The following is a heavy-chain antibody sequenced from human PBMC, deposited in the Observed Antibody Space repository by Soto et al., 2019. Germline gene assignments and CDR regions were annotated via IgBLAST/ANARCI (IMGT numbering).Heavy chain of an antibody. CDR1: GYTFTSYA. CDR3: ARDQSRSDYYDSSGPPPTDYYGMDV. V-gene: IGHV1-3*01. D-gene: IGHD3-22*01. CDR2: INAGNGNT. Sequence: ASVKVSCKASGYTFTSYAMHWVRQAPGQRLEWMGWINAGNGNTKYSQKFQGRVTITRDTSASTAYMELSSLRSEDTAVYYCARDQSRSDYYDSSGPPPTDYYGMDVWGQGTTVTVSS. J-gene: IGHJ6*02.